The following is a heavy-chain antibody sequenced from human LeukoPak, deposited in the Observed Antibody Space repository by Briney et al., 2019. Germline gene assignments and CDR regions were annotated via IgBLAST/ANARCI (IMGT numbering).Heavy chain of an antibody. CDR2: GRKKANSYST. CDR1: GFTFTDHH. D-gene: IGHD2-21*02. CDR3: GKIGAWXGAAXXSDX. V-gene: IGHV3-72*01. Sequence: GGSLRLSCAASGFTFTDHHMDWVRQAPGKGLEWVGRGRKKANSYSTEYAASVKGRVTSSRDESKNSLFLQLDSLKTEDTAVYFCGKIGAWXGAAXXSDXWGQGTMVTVSS. J-gene: IGHJ3*01.